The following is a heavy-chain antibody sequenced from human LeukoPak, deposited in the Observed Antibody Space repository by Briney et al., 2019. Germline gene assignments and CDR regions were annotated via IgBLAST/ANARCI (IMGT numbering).Heavy chain of an antibody. D-gene: IGHD2/OR15-2a*01. CDR2: ISYDGSNK. V-gene: IGHV3-30*18. Sequence: PGRSLRLSCAASGFIFSNYGMHWVRQAPGKGLEWVAVISYDGSNKYYADSVKGRFTISRDNSKNTLYLQMNSLRAEDTAVYYCAKDSPYGGSFYYIDYWGQGTLVTVSS. CDR3: AKDSPYGGSFYYIDY. J-gene: IGHJ4*02. CDR1: GFIFSNYG.